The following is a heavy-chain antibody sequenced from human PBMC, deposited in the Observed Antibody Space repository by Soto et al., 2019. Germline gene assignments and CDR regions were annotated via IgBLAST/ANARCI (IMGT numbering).Heavy chain of an antibody. J-gene: IGHJ4*02. D-gene: IGHD3-22*01. V-gene: IGHV4-31*03. Sequence: QVQLQESGPGLVKPSQTLSLTCTVSGGSISSGGYYWSWIRQHPGKGLEWIGYIYHSGSTYYNPSLKSRVTISVDTSKNQFSLKLSSVTAADTAVYYCRGYYDSSGYLDYYFDYWGQGTLVTVSS. CDR3: RGYYDSSGYLDYYFDY. CDR1: GGSISSGGYY. CDR2: IYHSGST.